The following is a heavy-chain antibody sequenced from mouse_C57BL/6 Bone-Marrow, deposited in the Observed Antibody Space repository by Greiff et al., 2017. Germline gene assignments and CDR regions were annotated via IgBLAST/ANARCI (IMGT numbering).Heavy chain of an antibody. CDR1: GYTFTSYW. Sequence: QVQLQQPGAELVMPGASVKLSCKASGYTFTSYWMHWVKQRPGQGLEWIGEIDPSDSYTNYNQKFKGKSTLTVDKSSSTAYMQLSSLTSEDSAVYDCARAPITTVVGDAMDYWGQGTSVTVSS. CDR3: ARAPITTVVGDAMDY. J-gene: IGHJ4*01. CDR2: IDPSDSYT. D-gene: IGHD1-1*01. V-gene: IGHV1-69*01.